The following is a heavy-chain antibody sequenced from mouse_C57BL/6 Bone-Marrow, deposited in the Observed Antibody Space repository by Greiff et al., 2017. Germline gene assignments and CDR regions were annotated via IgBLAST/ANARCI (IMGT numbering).Heavy chain of an antibody. CDR3: ARPAWFAY. CDR1: GYAFSSSW. CDR2: IYPGDGDT. V-gene: IGHV1-82*01. Sequence: QVQLQQSGPEMVKPGASVKISCKASGYAFSSSWMNWVKQRPGKGLEWIGRIYPGDGDTNYNGKFKGKATLTADKSSSTAYMQLSSLTSEDSAVYFCARPAWFAYWGQGTLVTVSA. J-gene: IGHJ3*01.